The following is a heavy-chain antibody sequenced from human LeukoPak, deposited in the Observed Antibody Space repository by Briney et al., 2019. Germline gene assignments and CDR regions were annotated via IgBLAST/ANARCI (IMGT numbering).Heavy chain of an antibody. CDR3: ARLEYDSSGYSAFDI. CDR1: GGSISSSSYY. V-gene: IGHV4-39*01. Sequence: SETLSLTCTVSGGSISSSSYYWGWIRQPPGKGLEWIGSIYCSGSTYYNPSLKSRVTISVDTSKNQFSLKLSSVTAADTAVYYCARLEYDSSGYSAFDIWGQGTMVTVSS. D-gene: IGHD3-22*01. CDR2: IYCSGST. J-gene: IGHJ3*02.